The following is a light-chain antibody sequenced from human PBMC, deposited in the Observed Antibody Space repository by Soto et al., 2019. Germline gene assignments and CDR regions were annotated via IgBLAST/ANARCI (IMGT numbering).Light chain of an antibody. CDR3: QQRHMWPIT. CDR1: QSVSSSA. V-gene: IGKV3D-20*02. CDR2: DAY. Sequence: EIVLTQSPGTLSLSPGERATLSCRASQSVSSSALAWYQQKPGQAPRRLIYDAYNRATGIPPRLSGSGSGTDFTLTISSLEPEDSAVYYCQQRHMWPITFGQGTRLEIK. J-gene: IGKJ5*01.